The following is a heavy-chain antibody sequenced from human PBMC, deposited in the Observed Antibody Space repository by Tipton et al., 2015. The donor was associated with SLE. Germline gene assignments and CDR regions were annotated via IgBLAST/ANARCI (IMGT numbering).Heavy chain of an antibody. CDR3: TTAPGAAAYYYYGMDV. J-gene: IGHJ6*02. CDR2: IKSKTDGGTT. Sequence: SLRLSCAASGFTFSNAWMSWVRQAPGKGLEWVGRIKSKTDGGTTDYAAPVKGRFTISRDDSKNTLYLQMNSLKTEDTAVYYCTTAPGAAAYYYYGMDVWGQGTTVTVSS. V-gene: IGHV3-15*01. D-gene: IGHD6-25*01. CDR1: GFTFSNAW.